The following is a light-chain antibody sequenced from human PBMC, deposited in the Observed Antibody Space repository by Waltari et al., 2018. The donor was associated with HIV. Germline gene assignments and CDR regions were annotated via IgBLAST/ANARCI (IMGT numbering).Light chain of an antibody. J-gene: IGLJ2*01. V-gene: IGLV2-14*01. CDR3: ASYTRSGILL. Sequence: QSALTQPASVSGSPGKSITISCIGSSSDIGAYNFVPGYQQRPGKAPKLMIYEVSDRPSGSSNRFSGSKSGITASLTISGLQADDEADYYCASYTRSGILLFGGGTRLTVL. CDR1: SSDIGAYNF. CDR2: EVS.